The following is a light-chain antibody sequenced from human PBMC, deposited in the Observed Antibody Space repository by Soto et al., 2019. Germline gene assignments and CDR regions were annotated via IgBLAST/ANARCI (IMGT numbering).Light chain of an antibody. CDR1: SSKVGGYNY. CDR2: DVT. Sequence: QPVLTQPASVSGSPGQSITISCTGTSSKVGGYNYVSWFQQHPGKAPKLMIYDVTDRPSGVSNRFSGSKSGNTASLTISGLQAEDEADYYCSSYTSASTPHVFGTGTKLTVL. V-gene: IGLV2-14*01. J-gene: IGLJ1*01. CDR3: SSYTSASTPHV.